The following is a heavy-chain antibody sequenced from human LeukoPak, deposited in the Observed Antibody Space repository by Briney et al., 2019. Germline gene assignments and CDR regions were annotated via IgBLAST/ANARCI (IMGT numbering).Heavy chain of an antibody. D-gene: IGHD3-22*01. CDR2: IYWDDDK. J-gene: IGHJ4*02. V-gene: IGHV2-5*02. CDR1: GFSPSTSGVG. CDR3: ARSLPSEYYDSSGYYSTPWYFDY. Sequence: SGPTLVNPTQTLTLTCTFSGFSPSTSGVGVGWIRQPPGKALEWLALIYWDDDKRYSPSLKSRLTITKDTSKNQVVLTMTNMDPVDTATYYCARSLPSEYYDSSGYYSTPWYFDYWGQGTLVTVSS.